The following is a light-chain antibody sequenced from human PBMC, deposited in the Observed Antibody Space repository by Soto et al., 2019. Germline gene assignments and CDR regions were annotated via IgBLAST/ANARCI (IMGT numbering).Light chain of an antibody. CDR1: QTISRS. V-gene: IGKV1-5*03. J-gene: IGKJ1*01. CDR3: QRYNDK. Sequence: LIQTHCTRAASCRSVDLISCRASQTISRSWAWYQQKPGKAPKLLIYMASSLESGVPSRFSGSGSGTEVPLTISCRQTDDSATDFCQRYNDKFSQGTKVDIK. CDR2: MAS.